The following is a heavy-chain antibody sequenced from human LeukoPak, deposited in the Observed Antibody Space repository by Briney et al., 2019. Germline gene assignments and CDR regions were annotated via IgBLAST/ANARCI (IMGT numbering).Heavy chain of an antibody. J-gene: IGHJ5*02. CDR3: ARDAEVGTLFGVLSRYNWFDP. D-gene: IGHD3-3*01. CDR2: IKHDENEK. CDR1: GFSFSYFW. V-gene: IGHV3-7*01. Sequence: GGSLRLSCAASGFSFSYFWMSWVRQAPGKGLEWVANIKHDENEKYYVDSVKGRFTISRDNAKKSLYLQMDNLRAEDTAVYYCARDAEVGTLFGVLSRYNWFDPWGQGTLVTVSS.